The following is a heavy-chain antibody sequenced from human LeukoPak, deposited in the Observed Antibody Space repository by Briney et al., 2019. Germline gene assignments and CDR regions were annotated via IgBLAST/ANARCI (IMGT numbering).Heavy chain of an antibody. V-gene: IGHV7-4-1*02. Sequence: ASVKVSCKASGYTFTNYTLNWVRQAPGQGLEWMGWINTNTGNPTYAQGFTGRFVFSLDTSVSTAYLQISSLKAEDTAVYYCAREGRGVTNWFDPWGQGTLVTVSS. CDR1: GYTFTNYT. D-gene: IGHD3-10*01. CDR2: INTNTGNP. J-gene: IGHJ5*02. CDR3: AREGRGVTNWFDP.